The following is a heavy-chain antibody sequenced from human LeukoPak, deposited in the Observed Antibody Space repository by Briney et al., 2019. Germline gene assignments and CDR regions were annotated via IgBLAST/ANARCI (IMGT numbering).Heavy chain of an antibody. V-gene: IGHV3-23*01. CDR3: AKAFYYYDSSGPHHPEYFQH. J-gene: IGHJ1*01. Sequence: GGSLRLSCAASGFTFSSYAMSWVRQAPGKGLEWVSAISGSSGSTYYADSVKGRFTISRDNSKNTLYLQMNSLRAEDTAVYYCAKAFYYYDSSGPHHPEYFQHWGQGTLVTVSS. CDR2: ISGSSGST. CDR1: GFTFSSYA. D-gene: IGHD3-22*01.